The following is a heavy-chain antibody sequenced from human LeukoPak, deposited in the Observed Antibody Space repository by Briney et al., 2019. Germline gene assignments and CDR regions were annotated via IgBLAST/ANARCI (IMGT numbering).Heavy chain of an antibody. V-gene: IGHV3-74*01. J-gene: IGHJ4*02. D-gene: IGHD6-13*01. Sequence: GGSLRLSCAASGFTFSNYWMHWVRQAPGKGLVWVSRVNSDGSSTSYADPVKGRFTISRDNAKNTGYLQMNSLRAEDTAVYYCGRGGKVEQLVLARWGQGSLVTVSS. CDR3: GRGGKVEQLVLAR. CDR1: GFTFSNYW. CDR2: VNSDGSST.